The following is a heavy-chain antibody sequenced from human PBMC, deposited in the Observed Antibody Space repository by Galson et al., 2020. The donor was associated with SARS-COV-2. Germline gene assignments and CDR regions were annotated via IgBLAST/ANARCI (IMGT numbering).Heavy chain of an antibody. CDR3: AREIGLDRDGYNYSLDY. CDR2: INPNSGGT. CDR1: GYTFTGYY. J-gene: IGHJ4*02. V-gene: IGHV1-2*02. Sequence: ASVKVSCKASGYTFTGYYMHWVRQAPGQGLEWMGWINPNSGGTNYAQKFQGRVTMTRDTSISTAYMELSRLRSDDTAVYYCAREIGLDRDGYNYSLDYWGQGTLVTVSS. D-gene: IGHD5-12*01.